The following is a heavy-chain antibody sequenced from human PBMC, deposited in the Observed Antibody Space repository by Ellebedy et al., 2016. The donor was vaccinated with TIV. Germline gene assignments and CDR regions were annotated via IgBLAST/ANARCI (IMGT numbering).Heavy chain of an antibody. CDR3: AKSTVMGYNYNGMDV. CDR1: GYTLTELS. V-gene: IGHV1-24*01. D-gene: IGHD4-11*01. J-gene: IGHJ6*02. Sequence: AASVKVSCKVSGYTLTELSMHWVRQAPGKGLEWMGGFDPEDGETIYAQKFQGRVSMTEDTSTDTAYMELSSLRPEDTALYYCAKSTVMGYNYNGMDVWGQGTTVTVSS. CDR2: FDPEDGET.